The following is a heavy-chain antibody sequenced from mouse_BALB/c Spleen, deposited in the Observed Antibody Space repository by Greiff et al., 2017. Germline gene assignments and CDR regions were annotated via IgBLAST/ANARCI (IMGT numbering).Heavy chain of an antibody. CDR2: ISSGSSTI. V-gene: IGHV5-17*02. D-gene: IGHD2-4*01. J-gene: IGHJ1*01. CDR1: GFTFSSFG. CDR3: ARWDYDYDGWYFDV. Sequence: EVKLMESGGGLVQPGGSRKLSCAASGFTFSSFGMHWVRQAPEKGLEWVAYISSGSSTIYYADTVKGRFTISRDNPKNTLFLQMTSLRSEDTAMYYCARWDYDYDGWYFDVWGAGTTVTVSS.